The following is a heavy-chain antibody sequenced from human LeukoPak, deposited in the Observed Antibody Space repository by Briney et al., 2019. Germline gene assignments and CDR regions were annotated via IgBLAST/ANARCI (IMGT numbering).Heavy chain of an antibody. CDR2: IYTSGTT. D-gene: IGHD2-2*01. J-gene: IGHJ4*02. CDR3: AREGPVES. CDR1: GGSINNYY. Sequence: SETLSLTCSVSGGSINNYYWSWIRQPAGKGLEWIGRIYTSGTTNYNPSPKSRVTISLDKSKNQFSLKLTSVTAADTAVYYCAREGPVESWGQGTLVTVSS. V-gene: IGHV4-4*07.